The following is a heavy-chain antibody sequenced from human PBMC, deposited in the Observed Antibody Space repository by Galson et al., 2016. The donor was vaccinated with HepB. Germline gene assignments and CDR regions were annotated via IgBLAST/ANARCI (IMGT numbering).Heavy chain of an antibody. CDR1: GFTVGNNY. Sequence: SLRLSCAASGFTVGNNYMSWVRQVPGKGLEWASGIHSGGGTYYADSVKGRFTISRDKSKNTLYLQLNSLRAEDTAVYYCQTTNYYNGLDVWGQGTTVTVSS. D-gene: IGHD4-11*01. V-gene: IGHV3-66*01. CDR3: QTTNYYNGLDV. J-gene: IGHJ6*02. CDR2: IHSGGGT.